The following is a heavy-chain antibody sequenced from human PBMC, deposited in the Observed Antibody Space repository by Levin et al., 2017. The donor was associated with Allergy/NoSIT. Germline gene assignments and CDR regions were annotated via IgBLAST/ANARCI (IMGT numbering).Heavy chain of an antibody. V-gene: IGHV3-66*01. CDR1: GFTVSSNY. D-gene: IGHD2-15*01. CDR3: ARAGEDIVVVVAAPGGVDAFDI. Sequence: PGGSLRLSCAASGFTVSSNYMSWVRQAPGKGLEWVSVIYSGGSTYYADSVKGRFTISRDNSKNTLYLQMNSLRAEDTAVYYCARAGEDIVVVVAAPGGVDAFDIWGQGTMVTVSS. J-gene: IGHJ3*02. CDR2: IYSGGST.